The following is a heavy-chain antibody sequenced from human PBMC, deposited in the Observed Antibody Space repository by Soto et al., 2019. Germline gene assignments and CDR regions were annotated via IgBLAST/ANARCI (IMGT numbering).Heavy chain of an antibody. D-gene: IGHD3-3*01. J-gene: IGHJ5*02. CDR2: ISAYNGNT. Sequence: ASVKVSCKASGYTFTSYGISWVRQAPGQGLEWMGWISAYNGNTNYAQKLQGRVTMTTDTSTSTAYMELRSLRSDDTAVYYCARSRGHDDFWSGYNNWFDPWGQGTLVTVSS. CDR1: GYTFTSYG. V-gene: IGHV1-18*04. CDR3: ARSRGHDDFWSGYNNWFDP.